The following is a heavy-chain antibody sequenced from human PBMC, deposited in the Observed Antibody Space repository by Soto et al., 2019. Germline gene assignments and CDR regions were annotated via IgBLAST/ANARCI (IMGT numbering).Heavy chain of an antibody. J-gene: IGHJ4*02. V-gene: IGHV3-66*01. CDR1: GFTVSSYY. CDR3: ARVPSSSYHYFDY. Sequence: GGSLRLSCAASGFTVSSYYMSWVRQAPGKGLEWVSVIYSAGSADFADSVKGRFTISRDNSKNTLYLQMSSLRAEDTAVYYCARVPSSSYHYFDYWGQETLVTVSS. CDR2: IYSAGSA. D-gene: IGHD6-13*01.